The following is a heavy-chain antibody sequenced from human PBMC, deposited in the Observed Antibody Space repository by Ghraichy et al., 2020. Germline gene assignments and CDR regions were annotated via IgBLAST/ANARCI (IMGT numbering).Heavy chain of an antibody. CDR1: GFTFSSYG. CDR2: ISYDGSNK. V-gene: IGHV3-30*03. Sequence: GGSLRLSCAASGFTFSSYGMHWVRQAPGKGLEWVAVISYDGSNKYYADSVMGRFTISRDNSKNTLYLQMNSLRAEDTAVYYCAMISGGDWVHDAFDIWGQGTMVTVSS. CDR3: AMISGGDWVHDAFDI. J-gene: IGHJ3*02. D-gene: IGHD2-21*02.